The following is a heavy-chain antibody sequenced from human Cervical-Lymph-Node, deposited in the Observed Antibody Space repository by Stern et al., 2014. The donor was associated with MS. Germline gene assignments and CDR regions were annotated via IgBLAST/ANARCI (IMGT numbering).Heavy chain of an antibody. CDR2: IYPGDSDT. V-gene: IGHV5-51*01. CDR1: GYSFTSYW. CDR3: ARSPLYCTNGVCLNY. J-gene: IGHJ4*02. Sequence: VQLGQSGSEVKKPGESLKISCKGSGYSFTSYWIGGVRQMPGKGLEWMGSIYPGDSDTRYSPSFQGQVPISADKSISTAYLQWSSLKASDTAMYYCARSPLYCTNGVCLNYWGQGTLVTVSS. D-gene: IGHD2-8*01.